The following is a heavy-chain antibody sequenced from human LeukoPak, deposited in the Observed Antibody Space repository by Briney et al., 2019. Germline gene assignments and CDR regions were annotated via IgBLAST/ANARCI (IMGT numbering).Heavy chain of an antibody. V-gene: IGHV1-2*02. Sequence: ASVKVSCKASGYTFIGYYIYWVRQAPGQGLEWMGWINSNSGGTNSAEKFQDRVTVTRDTSISTAYMELSRLTSDDTAVYYCARDYSSGWYWEFRSVYYYYYYMDVWGKGTTVTVSS. CDR3: ARDYSSGWYWEFRSVYYYYYYMDV. CDR1: GYTFIGYY. J-gene: IGHJ6*03. CDR2: INSNSGGT. D-gene: IGHD6-19*01.